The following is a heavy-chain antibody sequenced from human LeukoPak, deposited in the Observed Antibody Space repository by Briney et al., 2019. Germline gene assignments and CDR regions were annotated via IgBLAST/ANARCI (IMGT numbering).Heavy chain of an antibody. D-gene: IGHD3-22*01. CDR3: AKLGYYEATDY. CDR1: GFTLSTAW. J-gene: IGHJ4*02. Sequence: GGSLRLSCAASGFTLSTAWMNWVRQAPGKGLEWVAVISYDGSNKYYADSVKGRFTISRDNSKNTLYLQMNSLRAEDTAVYYCAKLGYYEATDYWGQGTLVTVSS. CDR2: ISYDGSNK. V-gene: IGHV3-30*18.